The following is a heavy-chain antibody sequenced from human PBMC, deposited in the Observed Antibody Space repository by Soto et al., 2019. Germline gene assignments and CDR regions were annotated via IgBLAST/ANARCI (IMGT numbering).Heavy chain of an antibody. V-gene: IGHV1-3*01. CDR3: ARADYGDYEDY. D-gene: IGHD4-17*01. CDR1: GYTFTNYA. Sequence: ASVKVSCKASGYTFTNYAVHWVRQAPGQGLEWMGWINAGNGNTKYSQKFQGRVAITRDTSASTAYMELSSLRSEDTAVYYCARADYGDYEDYWGQGTLVTVSS. CDR2: INAGNGNT. J-gene: IGHJ4*02.